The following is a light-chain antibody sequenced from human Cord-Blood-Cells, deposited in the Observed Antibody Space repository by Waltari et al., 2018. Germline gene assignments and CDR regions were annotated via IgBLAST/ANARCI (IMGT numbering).Light chain of an antibody. CDR2: KDS. J-gene: IGLJ2*01. CDR3: LSADSSGTVV. Sequence: SYELTQPPSVSVSLGQMARITCYGEALPKKYAYWYQQKPGQFPVLVIYKDSERPSGIPERFSGSSSGTIVTLTISGVQAEDEADYYCLSADSSGTVVFGGGTKLTVL. CDR1: ALPKKY. V-gene: IGLV3-16*01.